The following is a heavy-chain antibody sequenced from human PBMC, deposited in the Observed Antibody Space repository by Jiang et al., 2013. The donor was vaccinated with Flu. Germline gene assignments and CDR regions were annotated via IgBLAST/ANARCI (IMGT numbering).Heavy chain of an antibody. J-gene: IGHJ4*02. D-gene: IGHD3-22*01. CDR3: ARTLFFYDSSGFYYEGLYYFDY. CDR1: RDTFTNYG. CDR2: IIPIFGTT. Sequence: SGAEVKKPGSSVKVSCKTSRDTFTNYGISWVRQAPGQGLEWMGGIIPIFGTTTYAQKLQGRVTITADESTTTADMELSSLTSEDTAVYYCARTLFFYDSSGFYYEGLYYFDYWGQGTLVTVSA. V-gene: IGHV1-69*01.